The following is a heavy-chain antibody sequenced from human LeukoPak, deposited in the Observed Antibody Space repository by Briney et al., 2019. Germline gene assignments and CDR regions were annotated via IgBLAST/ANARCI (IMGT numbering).Heavy chain of an antibody. CDR3: AREYSSGWYGGYFDY. D-gene: IGHD6-19*01. Sequence: PGGSLRLSCAASGFTFSSYSMNWVRQAPGKGLEWVSSISSSSSYIYYADSVKGRFTISRDNAKNSLYLQMNSLRAEDTAVYYCAREYSSGWYGGYFDYWGRGTLVTVSS. V-gene: IGHV3-21*01. CDR2: ISSSSSYI. CDR1: GFTFSSYS. J-gene: IGHJ4*02.